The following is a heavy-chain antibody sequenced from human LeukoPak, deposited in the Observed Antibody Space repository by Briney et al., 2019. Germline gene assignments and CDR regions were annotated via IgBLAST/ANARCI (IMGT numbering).Heavy chain of an antibody. CDR1: GGSISSGSYY. CDR3: AVDYGYKPDAFDI. Sequence: SQTLSLTCTVSGGSISSGSYYWSWIRQPAGKGLEWIGRIDASGSTNYNPSLKSRVTMSVDSSKNQFSLKVTSVTAADTAVYYCAVDYGYKPDAFDIWGQGTMVIVSS. D-gene: IGHD4-17*01. V-gene: IGHV4-61*02. J-gene: IGHJ3*02. CDR2: IDASGST.